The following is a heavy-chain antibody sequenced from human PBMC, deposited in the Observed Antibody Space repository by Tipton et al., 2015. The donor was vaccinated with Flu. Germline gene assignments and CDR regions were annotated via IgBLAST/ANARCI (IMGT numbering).Heavy chain of an antibody. CDR3: ARGQSYSRSHNAFDI. CDR1: GGSLSTSTDY. Sequence: GLVKPSETLSLTCTVSGGSLSTSTDYGGWIRQSPGKGLEYIASIYDSGTTYYNPSLKSRVTISIDTSRNQFSLKLRSVNAADTAVYYCARGQSYSRSHNAFDIWGQGTMVTVSS. V-gene: IGHV4-39*07. D-gene: IGHD6-13*01. CDR2: IYDSGTT. J-gene: IGHJ3*02.